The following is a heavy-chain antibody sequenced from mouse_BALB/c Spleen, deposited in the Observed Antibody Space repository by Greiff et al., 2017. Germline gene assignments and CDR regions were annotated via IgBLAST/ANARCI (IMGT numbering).Heavy chain of an antibody. CDR2: ISYSGST. D-gene: IGHD1-1*01. CDR1: GYSITSDYA. J-gene: IGHJ4*01. V-gene: IGHV3-2*02. CDR3: ASRGITTAYAMDY. Sequence: EVMLVESGPGLVKPSQSLSLTCTVTGYSITSDYAWNWIRQFPGNKLEWMGYISYSGSTSYNPSLKSRISITRDPSKNQFFLQLNSVTTEDTATYYGASRGITTAYAMDYWGQGTSVTVSS.